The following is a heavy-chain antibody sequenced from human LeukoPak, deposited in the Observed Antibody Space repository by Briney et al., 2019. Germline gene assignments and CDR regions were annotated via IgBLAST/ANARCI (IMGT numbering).Heavy chain of an antibody. V-gene: IGHV4-34*01. D-gene: IGHD6-13*01. J-gene: IGHJ4*02. CDR2: INHSGST. CDR1: GGSFSGYY. Sequence: SETLSLTCAVYGGSFSGYYWSWIRQPPGKGLEWIGEINHSGSTNYNPSLKSRVTISVDTSKNQFSLKLSSVTAADTAVYYCARGSISSSSWYSTGYYFDYWGQGTLVTVSS. CDR3: ARGSISSSSWYSTGYYFDY.